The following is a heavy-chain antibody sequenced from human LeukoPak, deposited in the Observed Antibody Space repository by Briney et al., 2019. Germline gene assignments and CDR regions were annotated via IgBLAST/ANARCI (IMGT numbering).Heavy chain of an antibody. CDR2: INHSRST. D-gene: IGHD6-19*01. Sequence: SETLSLTRAVYGESFSGYYWSWIRQPPGKGLEWIGEINHSRSTNYNPSLKSRVTISVDTSKNQFSLKLNSVTAADTAVYYCARGPRGLGMAGTFDYWGQGTLVTVSS. J-gene: IGHJ4*02. CDR3: ARGPRGLGMAGTFDY. CDR1: GESFSGYY. V-gene: IGHV4-34*01.